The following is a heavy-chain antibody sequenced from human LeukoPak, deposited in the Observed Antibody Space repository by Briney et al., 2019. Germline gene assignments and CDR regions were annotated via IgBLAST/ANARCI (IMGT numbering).Heavy chain of an antibody. CDR3: ATRYYYDSSGYPDPSPGIDY. V-gene: IGHV1-69*05. D-gene: IGHD3-22*01. CDR1: GGTFSSYA. Sequence: SVKVSCKASGGTFSSYAIRWVRQAPAQGLEGMGGIIPIFCTANYAQKFQGRVTITTDESTSTAYMEQSSLRSEDTAVYYCATRYYYDSSGYPDPSPGIDYWGQGTLVTVSS. J-gene: IGHJ4*02. CDR2: IIPIFCTA.